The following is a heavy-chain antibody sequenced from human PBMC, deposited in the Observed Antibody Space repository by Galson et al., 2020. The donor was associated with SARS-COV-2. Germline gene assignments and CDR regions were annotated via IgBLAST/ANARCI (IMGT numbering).Heavy chain of an antibody. J-gene: IGHJ6*02. D-gene: IGHD3-3*01. CDR2: ISYGGSNK. CDR3: AKDSYYDLWSSDLYGMDV. CDR1: GFTFSNYG. V-gene: IGHV3-30*18. Sequence: GGSLRLSCAASGFTFSNYGMHWVRQAPGRGLEWVALISYGGSNKYYADSVKGRFTLSRDNSKNTLYLQMNSLRAEDTAVYYCAKDSYYDLWSSDLYGMDVWGQGTTVTVSS.